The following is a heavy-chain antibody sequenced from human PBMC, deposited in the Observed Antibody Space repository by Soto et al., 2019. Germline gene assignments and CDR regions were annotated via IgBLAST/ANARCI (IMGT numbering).Heavy chain of an antibody. CDR1: GFTFSSYW. D-gene: IGHD2-15*01. Sequence: EVQLVESGGGLVQPGGSLRLSCAASGFTFSSYWMHWVRQAPGKGLVWVSRINSDGSSTSYADSVKGRFTISRDNAKNTLDLQINSLRAEDTAVYYCARGGSLNGYFDLWGRGTLVTVSS. CDR3: ARGGSLNGYFDL. V-gene: IGHV3-74*01. CDR2: INSDGSST. J-gene: IGHJ2*01.